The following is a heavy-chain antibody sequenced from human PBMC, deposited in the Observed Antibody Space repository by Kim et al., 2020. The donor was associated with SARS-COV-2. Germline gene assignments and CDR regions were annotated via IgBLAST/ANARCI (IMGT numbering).Heavy chain of an antibody. J-gene: IGHJ6*02. Sequence: GGSLRLSCAASGFTFSSYSMNWVRQAPGKGLEWVSSISSSSSYIYYADSLKGRITISRDNAKNSLYLQMNSLRAEDTALYYCAREWDRYCTDAVCYTDDGLEVWGQGTTVTVSS. CDR2: ISSSSSYI. CDR1: GFTFSSYS. D-gene: IGHD2-8*01. V-gene: IGHV3-21*01. CDR3: AREWDRYCTDAVCYTDDGLEV.